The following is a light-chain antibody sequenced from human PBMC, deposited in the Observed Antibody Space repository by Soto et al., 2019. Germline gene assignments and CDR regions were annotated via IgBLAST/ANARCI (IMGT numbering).Light chain of an antibody. Sequence: ETIMTQSPATLSVSPGERATLSCRASQNVDNNLAWYQRKPGQPPRLLIYGTSTRATGVPDRFSGIGSGTEFTLTISSLQSEDFADYFCQQYNPDSPNTFVQGTKLEIK. CDR3: QQYNPDSPNT. CDR1: QNVDNN. CDR2: GTS. J-gene: IGKJ2*01. V-gene: IGKV3-15*01.